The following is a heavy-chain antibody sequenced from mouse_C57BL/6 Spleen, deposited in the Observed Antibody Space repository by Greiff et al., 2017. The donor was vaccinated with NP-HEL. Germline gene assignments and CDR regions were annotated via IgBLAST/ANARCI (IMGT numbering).Heavy chain of an antibody. CDR1: GYTFTDYE. J-gene: IGHJ3*01. V-gene: IGHV1-15*01. CDR3: TSTGTKAWFAY. D-gene: IGHD4-1*02. Sequence: VQRVESGAELVRPGASVTLSCKASGYTFTDYEMHWVKQTPVHGLEWIGAIDPETGGTAYNQKFKGKAILTTDKSSSTAYMELRSLTYEDSAVYYCTSTGTKAWFAYWGQGTLVTVSA. CDR2: IDPETGGT.